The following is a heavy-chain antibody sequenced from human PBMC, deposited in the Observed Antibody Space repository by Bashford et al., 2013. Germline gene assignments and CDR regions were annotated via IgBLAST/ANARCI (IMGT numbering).Heavy chain of an antibody. D-gene: IGHD6-19*01. CDR2: XNPSGGST. CDR1: GYTFSDYY. CDR3: ARGRVADLGRFDF. Sequence: ASVKVSCKASGYTFSDYYLHWVRQAPGQGLEWMGIXNPSGGSTSYAQKFQGRVTMTRDTSKNQFSLRLSSVTPEDTAVYYCARGRVADLGRFDFWARRDSGHRLL. V-gene: IGHV1-46*01. J-gene: IGHJ3*01.